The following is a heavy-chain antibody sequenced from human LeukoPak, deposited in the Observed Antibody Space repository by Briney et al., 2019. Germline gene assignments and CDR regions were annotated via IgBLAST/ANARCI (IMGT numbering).Heavy chain of an antibody. D-gene: IGHD6-13*01. V-gene: IGHV3-21*01. CDR2: IRSSSTYI. J-gene: IGHJ4*02. Sequence: GGSLRLSCAVSGFTFSTYSMSWVRQAPGRGLEWVSSIRSSSTYIYYADSVKGRFTISRDNAKNSLYLQMNSLRAEDTAVYYCARRIVAAGSVGYFDYWGQGTLVTVSS. CDR1: GFTFSTYS. CDR3: ARRIVAAGSVGYFDY.